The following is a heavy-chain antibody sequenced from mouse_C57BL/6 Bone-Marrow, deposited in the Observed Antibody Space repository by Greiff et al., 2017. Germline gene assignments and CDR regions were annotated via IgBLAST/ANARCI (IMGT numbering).Heavy chain of an antibody. CDR2: INPSTGGT. J-gene: IGHJ3*01. CDR1: GYSFTGYY. V-gene: IGHV1-42*01. CDR3: ARRGPLFAY. Sequence: VQLQQSGPELVKPGASVKISCKASGYSFTGYYMNWVKQSPEKSLEWIGEINPSTGGTTYNQKFKAKATLTVDKSSSTAYMQLKSLTSEDSAVYDGARRGPLFAYWGQGTLVTVSA.